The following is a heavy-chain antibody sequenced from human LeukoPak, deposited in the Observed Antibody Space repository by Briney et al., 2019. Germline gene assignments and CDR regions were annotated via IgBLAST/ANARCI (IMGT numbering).Heavy chain of an antibody. J-gene: IGHJ6*02. V-gene: IGHV1-8*01. CDR2: MNPNSGNT. D-gene: IGHD2-2*01. CDR1: GYTVTSYD. CDR3: ARPPEYCSSTSCYRYYYYYGMDV. Sequence: ASVKVSCKASGYTVTSYDINWVRQATGQGLEWMGWMNPNSGNTGYAQKFQGRVTMTRNTSISTAYMELSSLRSEDTAVYYCARPPEYCSSTSCYRYYYYYGMDVWGQGTTVTVSS.